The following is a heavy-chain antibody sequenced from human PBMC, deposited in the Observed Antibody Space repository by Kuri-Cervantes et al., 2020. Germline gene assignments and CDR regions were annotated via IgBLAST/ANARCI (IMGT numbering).Heavy chain of an antibody. CDR3: ARDQGSSGWYRVAQAEYFQH. CDR2: INPNSGGT. D-gene: IGHD6-19*01. V-gene: IGHV1-2*02. CDR1: GYTFTGYC. Sequence: ASVKVSCKASGYTFTGYCMHWVRQAPGQGLEWMGWINPNSGGTNYAQKFQGRVTMTRDTSISTAYMELSRLRSDDTAVYYCARDQGSSGWYRVAQAEYFQHWGQGTLVTVSS. J-gene: IGHJ1*01.